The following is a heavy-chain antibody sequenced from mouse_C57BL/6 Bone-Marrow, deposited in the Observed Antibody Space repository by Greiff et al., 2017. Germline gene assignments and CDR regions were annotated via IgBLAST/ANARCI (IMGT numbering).Heavy chain of an antibody. D-gene: IGHD1-1*01. J-gene: IGHJ3*01. CDR1: GYTFTSYW. V-gene: IGHV1-55*01. Sequence: QVQLQQPGAELVKPGASVKMSCKASGYTFTSYWITWVKQRPGQGLEWIGDIYPGSGSTNYNEKFKSKATLTVDTSSSTAYMELSSLTNEDSAVYDCTRGVDYGSSYEVAYWGQGTLVTVSA. CDR2: IYPGSGST. CDR3: TRGVDYGSSYEVAY.